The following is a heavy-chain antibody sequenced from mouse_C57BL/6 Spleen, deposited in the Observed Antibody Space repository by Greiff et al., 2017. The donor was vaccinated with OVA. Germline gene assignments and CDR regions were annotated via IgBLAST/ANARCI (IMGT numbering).Heavy chain of an antibody. V-gene: IGHV1-18*01. D-gene: IGHD3-3*01. J-gene: IGHJ3*01. CDR1: GYTFTDYN. CDR2: INPNNGGT. Sequence: VQLKQSGPELVKPGASVKIPCKASGYTFTDYNMDWVKQSHGKSLEWIGDINPNNGGTIYNQKFKGKATLTVDKSSSTAYMELRSLTSEDTAVYYCARRDAWFAYWGQGTLVTVSA. CDR3: ARRDAWFAY.